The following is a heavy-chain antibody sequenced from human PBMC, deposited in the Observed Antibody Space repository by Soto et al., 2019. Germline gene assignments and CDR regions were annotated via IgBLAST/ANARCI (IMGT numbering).Heavy chain of an antibody. CDR1: GFMFTSFV. V-gene: IGHV3-30*19. Sequence: QVQLVESGGGVVQPGTSLRLSCAASGFMFTSFVMNWVRQVTGEGLQWVALTSYDGNTKYYGTSVQGRFTVSRDNSKNTLDMQVDSLRLEDTALYYCARWGTRGGLDRWGQGTRVSVSS. CDR3: ARWGTRGGLDR. D-gene: IGHD3-16*01. CDR2: TSYDGNTK. J-gene: IGHJ5*02.